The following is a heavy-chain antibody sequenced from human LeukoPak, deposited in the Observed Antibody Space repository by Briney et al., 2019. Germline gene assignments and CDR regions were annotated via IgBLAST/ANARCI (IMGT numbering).Heavy chain of an antibody. D-gene: IGHD2-2*01. Sequence: GGSLRLSCAASGFTFTNYVMSWVRQAPGKGLEWVSSISGSGGRTFYADSVKGRFTISRDNSKNTLHLEMNSLRAEDTAFYYCTKDSWRDQLPFIFDFWGQGTLVTVSS. J-gene: IGHJ4*02. CDR2: ISGSGGRT. CDR1: GFTFTNYV. CDR3: TKDSWRDQLPFIFDF. V-gene: IGHV3-23*01.